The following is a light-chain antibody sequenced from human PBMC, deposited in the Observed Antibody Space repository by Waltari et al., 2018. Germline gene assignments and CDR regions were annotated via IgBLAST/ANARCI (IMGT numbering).Light chain of an antibody. CDR3: GSYSGTTTYV. Sequence: GTGSDVGGYNYVSWYQQHPGKVPKIIIYDVSVRPSGISSRFSGSKSGNTASLTISGLQAEDEADYYCGSYSGTTTYVFGTGTYVTVL. CDR1: GSDVGGYNY. V-gene: IGLV2-14*03. J-gene: IGLJ1*01. CDR2: DVS.